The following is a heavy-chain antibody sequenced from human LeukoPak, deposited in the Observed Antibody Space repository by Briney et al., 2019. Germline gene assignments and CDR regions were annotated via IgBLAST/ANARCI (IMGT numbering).Heavy chain of an antibody. Sequence: SETLSLTCNVSGGSISSGGDYWNWIRQNPGKGLEWIGYISYSGSTYYNPSLKSRVTISVETSKNRFSLKLRSATAADTAVYYCARGLYSIVEYWGQGTLVTVSS. J-gene: IGHJ4*02. V-gene: IGHV4-31*03. CDR3: ARGLYSIVEY. CDR1: GGSISSGGDY. CDR2: ISYSGST. D-gene: IGHD6-6*01.